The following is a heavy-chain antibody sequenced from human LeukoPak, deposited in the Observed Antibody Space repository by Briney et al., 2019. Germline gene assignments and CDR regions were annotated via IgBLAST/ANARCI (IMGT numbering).Heavy chain of an antibody. CDR1: GFTFSDHA. CDR2: INGKGGGS. Sequence: GGSLRLSCAASGFTFSDHAMSWVRQAPAKGLEWVSSINGKGGGSYYIDSVKGRFTVSRDNSENALYLQMNSLRAEDTAVYYCAKEAGIAVAGFDPWGQGTLVTVSS. J-gene: IGHJ5*02. D-gene: IGHD6-19*01. V-gene: IGHV3-23*01. CDR3: AKEAGIAVAGFDP.